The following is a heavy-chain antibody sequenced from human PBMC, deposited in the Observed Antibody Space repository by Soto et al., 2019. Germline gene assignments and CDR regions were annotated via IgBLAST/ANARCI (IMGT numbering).Heavy chain of an antibody. CDR2: ISSSSSYI. J-gene: IGHJ4*02. V-gene: IGHV3-21*01. CDR3: AREVSKYRGDDFDY. D-gene: IGHD5-12*01. Sequence: EVQLVESGGGLVKPGGSLRLSCAASGFTFSSYSMNWVRQAPGKGLEWVSSISSSSSYIYYADSVKGRFTISRDNAKNSLYLQMNSLRAEDTAVYYCAREVSKYRGDDFDYWGQGTLVTVSS. CDR1: GFTFSSYS.